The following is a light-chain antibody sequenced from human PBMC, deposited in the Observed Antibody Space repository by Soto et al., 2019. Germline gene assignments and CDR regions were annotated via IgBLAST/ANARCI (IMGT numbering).Light chain of an antibody. CDR3: QQLNSYPLIT. CDR2: AAS. J-gene: IGKJ5*01. Sequence: DIQLTQSPSFLSASVGDRVTITCRASQGISSYLAWYQQKPGKAPKLLIYAASTLQSGVPSRFSGSGSGTELSLTISSLQPEDFATDYCQQLNSYPLITFGQGTRLEIK. V-gene: IGKV1-9*01. CDR1: QGISSY.